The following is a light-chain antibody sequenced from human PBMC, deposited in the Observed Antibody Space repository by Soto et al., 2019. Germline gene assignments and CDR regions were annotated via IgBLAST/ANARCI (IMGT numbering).Light chain of an antibody. CDR1: QSVTSSS. J-gene: IGKJ1*01. V-gene: IGKV3-20*01. CDR2: DTS. Sequence: EIVLTQSPGTLSLSPGERATLSCRASQSVTSSSVAWYRQKPGQAPSLLIYDTSTRATGIPDRFSGSGSGTDFTVTISRLEPEDYAVYFCQQYGTLPWTFGQWTKVEI. CDR3: QQYGTLPWT.